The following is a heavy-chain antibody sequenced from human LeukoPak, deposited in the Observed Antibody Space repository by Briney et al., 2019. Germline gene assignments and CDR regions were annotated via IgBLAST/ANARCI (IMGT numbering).Heavy chain of an antibody. D-gene: IGHD6-13*01. V-gene: IGHV3-30*01. CDR3: ARDSGYSSSWPAAGAY. J-gene: IGHJ4*02. CDR2: ISYDGNNK. CDR1: GVTFSSYA. Sequence: GGSLRLSCAASGVTFSSYAMHWVRHAPDKGLEWVAVISYDGNNKYYADSVKGRFTISRDNSKNTLYLQMNSLRAEDTAVYYCARDSGYSSSWPAAGAYWGQGTLVTVSS.